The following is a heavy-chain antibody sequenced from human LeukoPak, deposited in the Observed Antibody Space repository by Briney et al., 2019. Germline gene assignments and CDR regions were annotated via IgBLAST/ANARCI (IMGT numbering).Heavy chain of an antibody. Sequence: PSETLSLTCTVSGGSISSGNYYYSWIRQPPGKGLEWIGEINHSGSTNYNPSLKSRVTISVDTSKNQFSLKLSSVTAADTAVYYCARKGFRLRYFDWSSIIFLFDYWGQGTLVTVSS. CDR1: GGSISSGNYY. D-gene: IGHD3-9*01. V-gene: IGHV4-39*07. J-gene: IGHJ4*02. CDR3: ARKGFRLRYFDWSSIIFLFDY. CDR2: INHSGST.